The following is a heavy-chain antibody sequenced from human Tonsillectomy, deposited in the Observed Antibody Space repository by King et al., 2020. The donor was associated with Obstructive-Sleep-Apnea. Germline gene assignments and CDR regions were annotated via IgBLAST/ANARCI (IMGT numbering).Heavy chain of an antibody. Sequence: VQLQQWGAGLLKPSETLSLTCAVYGGSFSGYYWSWIRQPPGKGLEWIGEINHSGSTNYNPSLKSRVTISVDTSKNQFSLKLSSVTAADTAVYHCARGQIMITFGGVIGSMDVWGQGTTVTVSS. V-gene: IGHV4-34*01. CDR3: ARGQIMITFGGVIGSMDV. CDR2: INHSGST. D-gene: IGHD3-16*02. CDR1: GGSFSGYY. J-gene: IGHJ6*02.